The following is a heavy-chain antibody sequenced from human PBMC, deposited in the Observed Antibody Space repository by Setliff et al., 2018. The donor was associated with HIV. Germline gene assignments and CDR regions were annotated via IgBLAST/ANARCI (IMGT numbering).Heavy chain of an antibody. J-gene: IGHJ3*02. V-gene: IGHV4-34*01. D-gene: IGHD6-19*01. CDR2: INHSGNT. CDR3: AGGRGDSSGWEWWHDAFDI. CDR1: GGSFSGYY. Sequence: PSETLSLTCAVYGGSFSGYYWSWIRQPPGKGLEWIGEINHSGNTNYNPSLKSRVTISVDTSKNQFSLMLNSVTAADTAVYYCAGGRGDSSGWEWWHDAFDIWGQGTMVTVSS.